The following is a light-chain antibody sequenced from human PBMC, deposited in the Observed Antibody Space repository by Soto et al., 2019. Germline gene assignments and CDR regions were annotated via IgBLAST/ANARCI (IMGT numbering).Light chain of an antibody. J-gene: IGLJ1*01. V-gene: IGLV3-21*04. Sequence: SYELTQPPSVSVAPEKTTTITCGGNNIGDKRVHWYRQKSGQAPVLLISYDSDRPSGIPERFSGSNSGNTATLTISRVEAGDEADYYCQVWDIMTDNYVFGGGTNFTVL. CDR3: QVWDIMTDNYV. CDR2: YDS. CDR1: NIGDKR.